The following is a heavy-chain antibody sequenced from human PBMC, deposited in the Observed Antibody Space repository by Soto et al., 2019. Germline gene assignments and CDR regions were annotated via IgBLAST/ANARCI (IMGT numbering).Heavy chain of an antibody. Sequence: QVQLQQSGPGLVKPSQTLSLTCTVSGGSISSGDYYWSWIRQPPGKGLAWIGYIDYSGLTYYTPYLTCQVTISVDTPKNKCALKLRSVTAADTAVYYCASNSYGDTFYDYWGQGTLVT. D-gene: IGHD5-18*01. J-gene: IGHJ4*02. CDR3: ASNSYGDTFYDY. V-gene: IGHV4-30-4*01. CDR1: GGSISSGDYY. CDR2: IDYSGLT.